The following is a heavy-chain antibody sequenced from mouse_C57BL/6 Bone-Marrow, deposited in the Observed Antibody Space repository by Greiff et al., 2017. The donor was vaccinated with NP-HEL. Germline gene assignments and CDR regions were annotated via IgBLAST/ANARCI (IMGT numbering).Heavy chain of an antibody. CDR2: IHPNSGST. D-gene: IGHD2-5*01. CDR1: GYTFTSYW. J-gene: IGHJ4*01. V-gene: IGHV1-64*01. CDR3: APGNYSNYYAMDY. Sequence: QVQLKQPGAELVKPGASVKLSCKASGYTFTSYWMHWVKQRPGQGLEWIGMIHPNSGSTNYNEKFKSKATLTVDKSSSTAYMQLSSLTSEDSAVYYCAPGNYSNYYAMDYWGQGTSVTVSS.